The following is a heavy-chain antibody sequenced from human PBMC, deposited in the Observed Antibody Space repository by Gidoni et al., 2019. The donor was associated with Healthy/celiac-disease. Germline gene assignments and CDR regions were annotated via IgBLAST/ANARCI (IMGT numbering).Heavy chain of an antibody. V-gene: IGHV4-61*01. CDR3: ARTYSYGRGPFDY. CDR1: GCSVSSGSYY. CDR2: IYYSGST. J-gene: IGHJ4*02. Sequence: QVQLQESGPGLVKPSETLSLTCTVSGCSVSSGSYYWSWIRQPPGKGLEWIGYIYYSGSTNYNPSLKSRVTISVDTSKNQFSLKLSSVTAADTAVYYCARTYSYGRGPFDYWGQGTLVTVSS. D-gene: IGHD5-18*01.